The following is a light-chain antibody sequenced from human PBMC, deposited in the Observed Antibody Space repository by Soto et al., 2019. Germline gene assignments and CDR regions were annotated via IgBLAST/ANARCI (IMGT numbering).Light chain of an antibody. CDR1: QSISSW. J-gene: IGKJ4*01. CDR2: DAS. Sequence: DIQMTQSPSTLSASVGDRVTITCRASQSISSWLAWYQQKPGKAPKFLIYDASSLASGVPSRFSGSGSGTEFTLTISSLQPDAFATYYCQQYNSYSLTFCGGTKVEIK. V-gene: IGKV1-5*01. CDR3: QQYNSYSLT.